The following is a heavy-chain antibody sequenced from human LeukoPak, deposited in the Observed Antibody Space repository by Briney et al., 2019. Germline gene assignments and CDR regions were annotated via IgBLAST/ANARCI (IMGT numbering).Heavy chain of an antibody. D-gene: IGHD3-22*01. V-gene: IGHV1-18*01. J-gene: IGHJ4*02. CDR1: GDIFNSYS. CDR3: AREGDGDYYDSSGNYDY. CDR2: ISGYNGNT. Sequence: ASVKVSCKASGDIFNSYSISWVRQAPGQGLEWMGWISGYNGNTNYAQKLQGRLTMTTDTSTSTAYMELRSLRSDDTAVYYCAREGDGDYYDSSGNYDYWGQGTLVTVSS.